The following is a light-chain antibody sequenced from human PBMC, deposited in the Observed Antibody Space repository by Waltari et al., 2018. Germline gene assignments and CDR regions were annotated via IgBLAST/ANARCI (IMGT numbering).Light chain of an antibody. V-gene: IGLV1-47*02. J-gene: IGLJ3*02. CDR3: AVWDDSLSGWV. CDR1: RPTIGRDP. Sequence: QSVLTQPPSPSVHPGPRVTNPAPGSRPTIGRDPAHWYQQPPGMAPKPLIYANDQRPSGVPDRFSGSKSGTSASLAISGLRSEDEADYHCAVWDDSLSGWVFGGGTKLTVL. CDR2: AND.